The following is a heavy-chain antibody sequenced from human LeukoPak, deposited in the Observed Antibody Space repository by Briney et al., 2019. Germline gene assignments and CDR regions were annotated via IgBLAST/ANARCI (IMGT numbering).Heavy chain of an antibody. Sequence: SETLSLTCTVSGGSISSSSYYWGWIRQPPGKGLEWIGSIYYSGSTYYNPSLKSRVTISVDTSKNQFSLKLSSVTAADTAVYYCARGLDAFDIWGQGKMVTVSS. CDR1: GGSISSSSYY. V-gene: IGHV4-39*01. CDR2: IYYSGST. CDR3: ARGLDAFDI. J-gene: IGHJ3*02.